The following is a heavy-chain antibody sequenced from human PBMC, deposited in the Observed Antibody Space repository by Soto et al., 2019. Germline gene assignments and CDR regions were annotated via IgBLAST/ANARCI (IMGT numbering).Heavy chain of an antibody. CDR1: GFTFSSYW. D-gene: IGHD4-17*01. V-gene: IGHV3-74*01. J-gene: IGHJ4*02. CDR3: ARDGDYNALDY. Sequence: EVQLVESGGGLVQPGGSLRLSCAASGFTFSSYWMHWVRQAPGKGLVWVSRINSDGSSTSYADSVKGRFTISRDNAKNTLYLPMNRLRAEDTAVYYCARDGDYNALDYWGQGTLVTVSS. CDR2: INSDGSST.